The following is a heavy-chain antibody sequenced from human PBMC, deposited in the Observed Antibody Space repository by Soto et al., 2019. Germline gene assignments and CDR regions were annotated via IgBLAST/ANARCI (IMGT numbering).Heavy chain of an antibody. Sequence: QVQLVQSGAEVKKPGASVKVSCKASGYTFTSYGISWVRQAPGQGLEWMGWISAYNGNTNYAQKLQGRVTMTTDTPTSTAYMDLRSLRSDDTAVYYCAREVGEGDYGDYVSWFDPWGQGTLVTVSS. CDR3: AREVGEGDYGDYVSWFDP. CDR2: ISAYNGNT. J-gene: IGHJ5*02. CDR1: GYTFTSYG. D-gene: IGHD4-17*01. V-gene: IGHV1-18*01.